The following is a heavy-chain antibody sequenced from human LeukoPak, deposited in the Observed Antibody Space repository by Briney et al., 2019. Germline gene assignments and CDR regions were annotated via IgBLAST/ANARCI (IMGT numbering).Heavy chain of an antibody. CDR2: ISYDGSNK. CDR3: AARPPVAVAGPFDY. Sequence: PGGSLRLSCAASGFTFSRYGMYWVRQAPGKGLEWVAVISYDGSNKYYADSVKGRFTISRDNSKGTLYLQMSSLRAEDTALYYCAARPPVAVAGPFDYWGHGILVTVSS. D-gene: IGHD6-19*01. J-gene: IGHJ4*01. V-gene: IGHV3-30*03. CDR1: GFTFSRYG.